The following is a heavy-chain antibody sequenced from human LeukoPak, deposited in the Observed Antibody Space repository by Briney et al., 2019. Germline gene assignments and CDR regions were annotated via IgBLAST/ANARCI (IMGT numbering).Heavy chain of an antibody. CDR2: INSGSNAK. CDR1: GFTFNTHG. D-gene: IGHD3-16*01. Sequence: PGGSLRLSCVASGFTFNTHGMHWVRQAPGKGLEWVSYINSGSNAKYYADSVRGRFTISRDNTKNSLYLQMNSLRAEDTALYYCAREPVEGVNDAFDIWGQGTMVTVSS. V-gene: IGHV3-48*04. CDR3: AREPVEGVNDAFDI. J-gene: IGHJ3*02.